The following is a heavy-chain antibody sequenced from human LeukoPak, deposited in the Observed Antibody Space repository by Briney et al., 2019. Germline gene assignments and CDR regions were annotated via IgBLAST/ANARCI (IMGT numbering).Heavy chain of an antibody. Sequence: GGSLRLSCATSGFTFSRFSMRWVRQAPGKGLEWVANIKQHGSEKYYADSVKGRFTISRDNAKNSLYLQMNSLRAEDTAVYYCASAIPADYFDYWGQGTLVTVSS. CDR2: IKQHGSEK. V-gene: IGHV3-7*01. CDR1: GFTFSRFS. J-gene: IGHJ4*02. D-gene: IGHD2-2*02. CDR3: ASAIPADYFDY.